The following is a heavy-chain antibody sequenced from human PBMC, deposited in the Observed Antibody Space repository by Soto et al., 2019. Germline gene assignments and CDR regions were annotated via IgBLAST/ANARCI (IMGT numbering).Heavy chain of an antibody. CDR2: INPTSVRT. D-gene: IGHD2-2*01. J-gene: IGHJ4*02. CDR1: GYTFISYH. V-gene: IGHV1-46*03. CDR3: TRNPHPTCSSAACYGDF. Sequence: ASVKVSCKASGYTFISYHMHWVRQAPGQGLEWVGVINPTSVRTTYAQTFQGRVTMTRDTSTSIVYMELSSLRSEDTAVYYCTRNPHPTCSSAACYGDFWGQGILVTVSS.